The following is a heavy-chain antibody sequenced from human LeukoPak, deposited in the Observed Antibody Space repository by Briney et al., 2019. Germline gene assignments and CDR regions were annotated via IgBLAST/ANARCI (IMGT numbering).Heavy chain of an antibody. CDR2: VSGSGNTI. J-gene: IGHJ4*02. D-gene: IGHD4-17*01. CDR3: ASDSLAGVYGDYLDY. V-gene: IGHV3-23*01. CDR1: GFSFTTYA. Sequence: GGSLRLSCAASGFSFTTYALSWVRQAPGKGLEWISVVSGSGNTIYYADSVKGRFTISRDNAKNSLYLQMNSLRAEDTAVYYCASDSLAGVYGDYLDYWGQGTLVTVSS.